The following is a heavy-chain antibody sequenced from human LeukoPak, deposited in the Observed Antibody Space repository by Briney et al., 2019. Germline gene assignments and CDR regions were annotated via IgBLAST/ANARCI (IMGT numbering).Heavy chain of an antibody. J-gene: IGHJ4*02. Sequence: SETLSLTCTVSGGSISSGSYYWSWIRQPAGKGLEWIRRIYTSGSTNYNPSLKSRVTISVDTSKNQFSLKLSSVTAADTAVYYCATNDDSTEDYFDYWGLGTLVTVSS. CDR2: IYTSGST. CDR3: ATNDDSTEDYFDY. CDR1: GGSISSGSYY. V-gene: IGHV4-61*02. D-gene: IGHD3-9*01.